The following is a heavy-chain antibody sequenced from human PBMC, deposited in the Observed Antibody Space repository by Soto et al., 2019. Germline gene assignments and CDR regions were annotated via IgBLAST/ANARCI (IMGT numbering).Heavy chain of an antibody. CDR2: ISGSGGDT. CDR1: GFSFSSYA. V-gene: IGHV3-23*01. CDR3: AKDYPDPTGVY. Sequence: EVQLLESGGGLVQPGGSLRLSCAASGFSFSSYAMSWVRQAPGKGLEWVSSISGSGGDTNYADSVKGRFTISRDTSKNTLYLQMNSLRAEDAAVYYCAKDYPDPTGVYWGQGTLVTVSS. J-gene: IGHJ4*02. D-gene: IGHD3-10*01.